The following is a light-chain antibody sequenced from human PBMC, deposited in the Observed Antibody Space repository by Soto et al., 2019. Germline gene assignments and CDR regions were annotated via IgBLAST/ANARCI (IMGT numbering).Light chain of an antibody. J-gene: IGKJ5*01. V-gene: IGKV3-20*01. Sequence: EIVLTQSPGTLSLSPVERPTLSCKASQSVRSTHLAWYQLKPGQAPRLFIYGASSRATGIPDRFSGSGSGTDFTLTISRLEPEDFAVYICQQYGTSPRTFGQGTRLEI. CDR1: QSVRSTH. CDR2: GAS. CDR3: QQYGTSPRT.